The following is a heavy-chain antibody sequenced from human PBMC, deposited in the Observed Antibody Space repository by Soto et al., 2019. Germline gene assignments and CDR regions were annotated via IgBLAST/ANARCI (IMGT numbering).Heavy chain of an antibody. CDR3: TRGTFETTAPFY. D-gene: IGHD4-17*01. Sequence: ETLSLTGPVSGGSISNDRWSWVRQPAGKGLEWIGRIFASGRTNYNPSLQSRVTMSVDTSKNQFSLTMTSLAAADTAVYYCTRGTFETTAPFYWGQGIQVTVYS. J-gene: IGHJ4*02. CDR1: GGSISNDR. V-gene: IGHV4-4*07. CDR2: IFASGRT.